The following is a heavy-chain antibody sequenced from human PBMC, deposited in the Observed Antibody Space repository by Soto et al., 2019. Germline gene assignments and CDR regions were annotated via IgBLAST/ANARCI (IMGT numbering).Heavy chain of an antibody. V-gene: IGHV1-46*01. CDR2: INPSGGST. CDR3: AKYSPREFIVVVPAAPDEQYFDY. D-gene: IGHD2-2*01. J-gene: IGHJ4*02. Sequence: ASVKVSCKASGYTFTSYYMHWVRQAPGQGLEWMGIINPSGGSTSYAQKFQGRVTMTRDTSTSTVYMELNSLRAEDTAVYYCAKYSPREFIVVVPAAPDEQYFDYWGQGTLVTVSS. CDR1: GYTFTSYY.